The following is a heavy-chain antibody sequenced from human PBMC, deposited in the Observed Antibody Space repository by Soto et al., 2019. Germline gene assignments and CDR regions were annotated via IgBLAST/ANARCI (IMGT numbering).Heavy chain of an antibody. CDR2: ISAYNGNT. CDR1: GYTFTSYG. CDR3: ARDCSLKYLRYYGMDV. J-gene: IGHJ6*02. V-gene: IGHV1-18*01. D-gene: IGHD2-15*01. Sequence: QVQLVQSGAEVKKPGASVKVSCKASGYTFTSYGISWVRQAPGQGLEWMGWISAYNGNTNYAQKLQGGVTMTTDTSTSTAYMELRSLRSDDTAVYYCARDCSLKYLRYYGMDVWGQGTTVTVSS.